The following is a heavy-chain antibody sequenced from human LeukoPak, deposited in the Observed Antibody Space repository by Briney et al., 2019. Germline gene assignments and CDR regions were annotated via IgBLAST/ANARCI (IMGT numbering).Heavy chain of an antibody. CDR3: ARATMTPLYYYYMDV. CDR1: GGSISSGSYY. Sequence: SETLSLTCTVSGGSISSGSYYWSWIRQPAGKGLEWIGRIYTSGSTNYNPSLKSRVTISVDTSKNQFSLKLSSVTAADTAVYYCARATMTPLYYYYMDVWGKGTTVTVSS. V-gene: IGHV4-61*02. CDR2: IYTSGST. D-gene: IGHD5-12*01. J-gene: IGHJ6*03.